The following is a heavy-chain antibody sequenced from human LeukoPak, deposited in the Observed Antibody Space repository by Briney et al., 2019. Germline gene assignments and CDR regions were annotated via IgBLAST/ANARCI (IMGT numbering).Heavy chain of an antibody. CDR1: SGSFSAYY. J-gene: IGHJ5*02. CDR2: INHSGST. D-gene: IGHD6-19*01. Sequence: SETLSLTCAVYSGSFSAYYWSWIRQPPGKGLEWIGEINHSGSTNYNPSLKSRVTISVDTSKNQFSLKLSSVTAADTAVYYCARGRYSSGWFKSGWFDPWGQGTLVTVSS. V-gene: IGHV4-34*01. CDR3: ARGRYSSGWFKSGWFDP.